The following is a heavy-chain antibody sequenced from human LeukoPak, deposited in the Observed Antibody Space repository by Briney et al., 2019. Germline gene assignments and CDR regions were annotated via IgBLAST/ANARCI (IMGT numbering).Heavy chain of an antibody. CDR3: ARVTPQYGDYVNWYFDL. Sequence: GGSLRLSCAASGFTFSSYKMNWVRQAPGKGLEWVSYISSSGSTIYYADSVKGRFTISRDNAKNSLYLQMNSLRAEDTAVYYCARVTPQYGDYVNWYFDLWGRGTLVTVSS. J-gene: IGHJ2*01. D-gene: IGHD4-17*01. CDR1: GFTFSSYK. V-gene: IGHV3-48*03. CDR2: ISSSGSTI.